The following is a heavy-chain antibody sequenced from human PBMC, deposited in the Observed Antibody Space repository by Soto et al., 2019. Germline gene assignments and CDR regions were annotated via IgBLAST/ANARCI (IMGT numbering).Heavy chain of an antibody. J-gene: IGHJ4*02. CDR3: ARGPRHDYGDYGLGY. Sequence: PSETLSLTCAVYGGSFSGYYWSWIRQPPGKGLEWIGEINHSGSTNYNPSLKSRVTISVDTSKNQFSLKLSSVTAADTAVYYCARGPRHDYGDYGLGYWGQGTLVTVSS. D-gene: IGHD4-17*01. CDR2: INHSGST. V-gene: IGHV4-34*01. CDR1: GGSFSGYY.